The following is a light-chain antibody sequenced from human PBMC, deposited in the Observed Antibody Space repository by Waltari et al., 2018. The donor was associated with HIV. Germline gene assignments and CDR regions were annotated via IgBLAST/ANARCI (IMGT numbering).Light chain of an antibody. V-gene: IGLV2-14*01. CDR3: SSYTGSSAHVV. CDR1: SSDVGGYNY. CDR2: EGS. Sequence: QSALTQPASVSGSPGQSITISCTGTSSDVGGYNYVSWYQQHPGKATKRMIYEGSKLPAGFSNRFLGSKAGNTASLTISVRQAEDEADYDCSSYTGSSAHVVFGGGTKLTVL. J-gene: IGLJ2*01.